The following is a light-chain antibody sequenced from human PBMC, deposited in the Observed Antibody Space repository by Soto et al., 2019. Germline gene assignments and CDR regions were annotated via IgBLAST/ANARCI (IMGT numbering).Light chain of an antibody. Sequence: EIVLTQSPGTLSLSPGERATLSCRASQSVSSNYLAWYQQKPGQAPRLLIYGASTRATGIPERFSGSASVTDFSLTISRLEPEDFAVYYCQQFSTSPIMYTFGQGTKLEIK. CDR2: GAS. CDR3: QQFSTSPIMYT. V-gene: IGKV3-20*01. J-gene: IGKJ2*01. CDR1: QSVSSNY.